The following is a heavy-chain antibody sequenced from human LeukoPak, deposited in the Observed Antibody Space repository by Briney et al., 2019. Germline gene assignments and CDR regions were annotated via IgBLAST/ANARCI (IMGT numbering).Heavy chain of an antibody. CDR1: GGIFSGYA. V-gene: IGHV1-69*13. Sequence: ASVNVSCKASGGIFSGYAISWVRQAPGQGLEWMGGIIPTFGTANYAQNFQGRVTITADESTSTAYMELSSLRSDDTAVYYCARDAGDYGDYEGGYYYMDVWGKGTTVAVSS. J-gene: IGHJ6*03. CDR3: ARDAGDYGDYEGGYYYMDV. CDR2: IIPTFGTA. D-gene: IGHD4-17*01.